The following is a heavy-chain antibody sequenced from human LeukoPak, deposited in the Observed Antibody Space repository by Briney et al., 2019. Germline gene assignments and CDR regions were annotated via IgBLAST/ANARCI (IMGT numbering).Heavy chain of an antibody. CDR2: IYTSWST. V-gene: IGHV4-4*07. Sequence: SETLSLTCTGSGGSISSYYWSWIRQPAGKGLEWIGRIYTSWSTNYHASLKRRVSMSVETSKNQFSLKLSSVTAADTPVFYCARENSGSYREFDYWGQGILVTVSS. CDR1: GGSISSYY. J-gene: IGHJ4*02. D-gene: IGHD1-26*01. CDR3: ARENSGSYREFDY.